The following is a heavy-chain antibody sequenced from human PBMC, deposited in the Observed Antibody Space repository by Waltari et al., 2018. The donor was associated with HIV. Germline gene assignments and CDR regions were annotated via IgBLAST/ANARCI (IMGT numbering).Heavy chain of an antibody. D-gene: IGHD6-19*01. CDR3: AKAISRIGVTEYYFDY. CDR1: GFTFDDYA. Sequence: EVQLVESGGGLVQPGRSLRLSCAASGFTFDDYAMHWVRQAPGKGREWFSGISWNSGRIGYADSVKGRLTISRDKAKNSLYLQMNSLRFEDTALYYCAKAISRIGVTEYYFDYWGQGTLVTVSS. J-gene: IGHJ4*02. CDR2: ISWNSGRI. V-gene: IGHV3-9*01.